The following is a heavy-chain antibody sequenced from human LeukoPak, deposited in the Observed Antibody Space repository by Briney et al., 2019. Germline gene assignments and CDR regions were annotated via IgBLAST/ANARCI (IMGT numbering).Heavy chain of an antibody. J-gene: IGHJ4*02. CDR2: IRHDGSNK. CDR3: AKDRSMTTVTPFDN. CDR1: GFTFSSYG. D-gene: IGHD4-17*01. Sequence: GGSLRLSCAASGFTFSSYGMHWVRQAPGKGLEWVAFIRHDGSNKYYADSVKGRFTISRDNSKNTLYLQMNSLRAEDTAVYYCAKDRSMTTVTPFDNWGQGTLVAVSS. V-gene: IGHV3-30*02.